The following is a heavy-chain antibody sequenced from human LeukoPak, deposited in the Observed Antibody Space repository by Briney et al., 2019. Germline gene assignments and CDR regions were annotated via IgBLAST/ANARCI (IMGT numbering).Heavy chain of an antibody. Sequence: GRSLRLSCAASGFTVSSNYMSWVRQAPGKGLEWVSVIYSGGSTYYADSVKGRFTISRDNSKNTLYLQMNSLRAEDTAVYYCAKKFTALRFLEWLSPNYFDYWGQGTLVTVSS. CDR3: AKKFTALRFLEWLSPNYFDY. V-gene: IGHV3-53*01. J-gene: IGHJ4*02. D-gene: IGHD3-3*01. CDR2: IYSGGST. CDR1: GFTVSSNY.